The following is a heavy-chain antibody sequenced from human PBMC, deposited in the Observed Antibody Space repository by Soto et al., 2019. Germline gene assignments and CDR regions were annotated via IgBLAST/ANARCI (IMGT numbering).Heavy chain of an antibody. CDR3: ARDLMPNDRGLGDLAY. Sequence: EARLVESGGGLVKPGGSLRLSCAASGFTFNKYSMNWVRQAPGKGVEWVSAITSKSGDQYYADSVKGRFIISRDNTNNSLSLQVTSLRDEDTAVYYCARDLMPNDRGLGDLAYWGQGTLVTVSS. D-gene: IGHD3-22*01. CDR2: ITSKSGDQ. V-gene: IGHV3-21*02. CDR1: GFTFNKYS. J-gene: IGHJ4*02.